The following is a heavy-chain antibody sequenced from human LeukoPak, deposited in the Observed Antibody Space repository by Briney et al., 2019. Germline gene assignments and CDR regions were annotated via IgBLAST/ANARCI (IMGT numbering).Heavy chain of an antibody. D-gene: IGHD6-19*01. V-gene: IGHV3-48*03. CDR3: ARGRGSAYDAFDI. CDR1: GFTSSNYE. Sequence: GGSLRLSCTASGFTSSNYEMNWVRQAPGKGLEWVSDISSRGTTVYYADSVKGRFTISRDNAKNSLYLQMNSLRAEDTALYYCARGRGSAYDAFDIWGQGTMVTVSS. J-gene: IGHJ3*02. CDR2: ISSRGTTV.